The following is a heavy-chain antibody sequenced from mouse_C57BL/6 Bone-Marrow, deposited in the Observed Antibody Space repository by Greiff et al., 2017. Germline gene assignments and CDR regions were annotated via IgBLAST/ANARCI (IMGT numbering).Heavy chain of an antibody. CDR1: GYTFTDYY. J-gene: IGHJ3*01. D-gene: IGHD2-1*01. V-gene: IGHV1-76*01. CDR2: IYPGSGNT. Sequence: QVQLQQSGAELVRPGASVKLSCKASGYTFTDYYINWVKQRPGQGLEWIARIYPGSGNTYYNEKFKGKATLTAEKSSSTAYMQLSSLTSEDSAVYFCARRDGNYRAWFAYWGQGTLVTVSA. CDR3: ARRDGNYRAWFAY.